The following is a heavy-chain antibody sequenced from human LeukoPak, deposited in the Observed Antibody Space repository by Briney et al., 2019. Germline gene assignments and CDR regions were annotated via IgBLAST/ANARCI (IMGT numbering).Heavy chain of an antibody. CDR3: ARRLVDSNYGYDV. CDR1: GFTFTGYY. V-gene: IGHV1-2*02. Sequence: GASVKVSCKASGFTFTGYYMHWVRQAPGQGLEWMGWINPNSGDAAYAQIFQGRVTMTRDTSISTAYMELSSLRSDDTAVYYCARRLVDSNYGYDVWGQGTMVTVSS. CDR2: INPNSGDA. D-gene: IGHD1-26*01. J-gene: IGHJ3*01.